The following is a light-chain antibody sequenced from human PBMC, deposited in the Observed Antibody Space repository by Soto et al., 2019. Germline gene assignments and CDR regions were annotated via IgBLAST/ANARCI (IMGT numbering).Light chain of an antibody. V-gene: IGLV1-40*01. J-gene: IGLJ2*01. Sequence: QSVLTQPPSVSGAPGQRVTISCTGSSSNIGAGYDVHWYQQLPGTAPKLLIYGNSNRPSGVPDRFSGSKSGTSASLAITALQAEDEADYYCQSYDSSLSGSRVVFGGGTKLTVL. CDR2: GNS. CDR1: SSNIGAGYD. CDR3: QSYDSSLSGSRVV.